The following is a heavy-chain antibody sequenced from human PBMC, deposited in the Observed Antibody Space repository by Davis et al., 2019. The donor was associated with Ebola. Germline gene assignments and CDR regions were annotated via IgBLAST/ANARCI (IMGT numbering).Heavy chain of an antibody. Sequence: GGSLRLSCRASGFAFSTYWMSWLRQSPGKGLEWLANIKPDGSEKYHVEGRFTVSRDNSKNSVYLQINSLRGEDTAVYYCARGSTGPWGQGTLVTVSS. CDR1: GFAFSTYW. D-gene: IGHD7-27*01. V-gene: IGHV3-7*03. CDR2: IKPDGSEK. J-gene: IGHJ5*02. CDR3: ARGSTGP.